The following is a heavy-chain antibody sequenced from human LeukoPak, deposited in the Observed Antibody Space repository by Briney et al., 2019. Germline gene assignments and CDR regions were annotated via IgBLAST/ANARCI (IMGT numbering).Heavy chain of an antibody. Sequence: PSETLSLTCTVSGGSISSSSYYWGWIRQPAGKGLEWIGSIYYSGSTYYNPSLKSRVTISVDTSKNQFSLKLSSVTAADTAVYYCATLRIQLWLRPFDYWGQGTLVTVSS. J-gene: IGHJ4*02. D-gene: IGHD5-18*01. CDR2: IYYSGST. CDR1: GGSISSSSYY. V-gene: IGHV4-39*01. CDR3: ATLRIQLWLRPFDY.